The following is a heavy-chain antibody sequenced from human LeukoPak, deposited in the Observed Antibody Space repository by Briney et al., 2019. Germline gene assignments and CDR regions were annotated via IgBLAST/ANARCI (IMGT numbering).Heavy chain of an antibody. CDR1: GGSFSGYY. J-gene: IGHJ4*02. CDR2: INDSGST. CDR3: AIGLLTYYYGSGSPHYFDY. V-gene: IGHV4-34*01. Sequence: SETLSLTCAVYGGSFSGYYWSWIRRPPGKGLEWIGEINDSGSTNYNPSLKSRVTISVDTSKNQFSLKLSSVTAADTAVYYCAIGLLTYYYGSGSPHYFDYWGQGTLVTVSS. D-gene: IGHD3-10*01.